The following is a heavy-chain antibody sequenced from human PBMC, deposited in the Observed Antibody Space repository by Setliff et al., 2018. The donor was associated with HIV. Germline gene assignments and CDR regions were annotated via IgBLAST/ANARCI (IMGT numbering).Heavy chain of an antibody. J-gene: IGHJ3*02. CDR3: ARRGVFDAFEI. Sequence: ASVKVSCKASGYTFTDYAISWVRQAPGQGLEWLGWISAYNGDTNYAQKVQGRVSMTIDTSTSTAYMELRSLRSDDMAVYYCARRGVFDAFEIWGQGTMVTVSS. D-gene: IGHD6-13*01. CDR2: ISAYNGDT. V-gene: IGHV1-18*03. CDR1: GYTFTDYA.